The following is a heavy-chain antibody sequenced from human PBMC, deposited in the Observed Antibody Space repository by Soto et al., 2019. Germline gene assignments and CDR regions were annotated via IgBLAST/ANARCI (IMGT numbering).Heavy chain of an antibody. J-gene: IGHJ4*02. D-gene: IGHD3-9*01. V-gene: IGHV4-34*01. CDR2: INHSGST. CDR3: RGILTPDLRNEFDY. Sequence: SETLSLTCAVYGGSFSGYYWSWIRQPPGKGLEWIGEINHSGSTNYNPSLKSRVTISVDTSKNQFSLKLSSVTAADTAVYYCRGILTPDLRNEFDYWGQGTLVTVSS. CDR1: GGSFSGYY.